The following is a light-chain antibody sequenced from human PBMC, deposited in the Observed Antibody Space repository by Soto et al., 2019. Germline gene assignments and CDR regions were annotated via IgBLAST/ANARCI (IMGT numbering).Light chain of an antibody. CDR1: QSVSSH. Sequence: EIVLTQSPGTLSLSPVERTTLSCMASQSVSSHLAWYQQKPGQPPRLLIYAASTRATGIAGRFSGSGSETEFTLIIRSLQSEDSALYYCHQYNNWPWTFGQGTKVDIK. CDR2: AAS. V-gene: IGKV3-15*01. CDR3: HQYNNWPWT. J-gene: IGKJ1*01.